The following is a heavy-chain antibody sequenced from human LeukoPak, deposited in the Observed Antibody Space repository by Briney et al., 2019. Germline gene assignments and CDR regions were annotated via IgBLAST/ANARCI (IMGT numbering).Heavy chain of an antibody. CDR2: INTGNGNT. CDR3: ARDQVQEYSGSYYSLNAFDI. Sequence: GASVKVSCKASGYTFTNYAMHWVRQAPGQRLEWMGWINTGNGNTKYSQEFQGRVTITRDTSASTAYMELSSLRSEDMAVYYCARDQVQEYSGSYYSLNAFDIWGQGTMVTVSS. V-gene: IGHV1-3*03. CDR1: GYTFTNYA. J-gene: IGHJ3*02. D-gene: IGHD1-26*01.